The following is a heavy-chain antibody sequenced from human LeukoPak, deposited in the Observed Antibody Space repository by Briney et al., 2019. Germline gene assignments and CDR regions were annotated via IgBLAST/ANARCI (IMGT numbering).Heavy chain of an antibody. D-gene: IGHD5-18*01. Sequence: SVKVSCKASGGTFSSYAISWVRQAPGQGLEWMGGIIPIFGTANYAQKFQGRVTVTADESTSTAYMELSSLRSEDTAVYYCARVGVDTAMVTYYYFDYWGQGTLVTVSS. CDR2: IIPIFGTA. V-gene: IGHV1-69*01. J-gene: IGHJ4*02. CDR1: GGTFSSYA. CDR3: ARVGVDTAMVTYYYFDY.